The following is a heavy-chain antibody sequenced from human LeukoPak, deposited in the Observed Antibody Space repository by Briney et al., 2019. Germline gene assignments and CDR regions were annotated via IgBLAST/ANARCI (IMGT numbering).Heavy chain of an antibody. Sequence: GGSLRLSCAASGFTFSSYAMSWVRQAPGKGLEWVSVIYSGGTTYYADSIKGRFTISRDNSKNTLYLQMNSLRAEDTAVYYCAGRYDSSGYPLHWGQGTLVTVSS. CDR3: AGRYDSSGYPLH. CDR1: GFTFSSYA. J-gene: IGHJ4*02. CDR2: IYSGGTT. D-gene: IGHD3-22*01. V-gene: IGHV3-53*01.